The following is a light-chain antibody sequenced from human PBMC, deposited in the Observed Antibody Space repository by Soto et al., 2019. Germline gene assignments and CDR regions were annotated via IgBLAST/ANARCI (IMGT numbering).Light chain of an antibody. V-gene: IGKV3-20*01. CDR1: ESVTSTY. CDR2: GAS. CDR3: QVFGSSTRYT. J-gene: IGKJ2*01. Sequence: EIVLTQSPGALSLFPGERATLSCRTSESVTSTYVAWYQQKPGQPPRLLIYGASNRATGIPDRISGSGSGTDFTLTISTLEPEDFAVYYCQVFGSSTRYTFGRGTKLEIK.